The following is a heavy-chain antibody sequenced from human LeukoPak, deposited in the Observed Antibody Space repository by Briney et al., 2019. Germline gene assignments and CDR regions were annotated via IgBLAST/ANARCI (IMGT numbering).Heavy chain of an antibody. CDR1: GFTFSDYW. Sequence: GGSLRLSCAASGFTFSDYWMHRVRQAPGKGLEWVSVIYSDGSTYFADSVKGRFTISRDNPKNTLYLQMNSLRAEDTAVYYCARAIHGYSYVLDYWGQGTLVTVSS. V-gene: IGHV3-53*01. D-gene: IGHD5-18*01. CDR2: IYSDGST. J-gene: IGHJ4*02. CDR3: ARAIHGYSYVLDY.